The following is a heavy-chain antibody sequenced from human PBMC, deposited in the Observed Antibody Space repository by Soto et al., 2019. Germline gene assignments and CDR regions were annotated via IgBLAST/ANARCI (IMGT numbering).Heavy chain of an antibody. CDR1: GGTFSSYA. J-gene: IGHJ5*02. CDR2: IIPIFGTA. D-gene: IGHD2-2*01. CDR3: ARGDCSSTSCLWSWFDP. V-gene: IGHV1-69*06. Sequence: SVKVSCKASGGTFSSYAISWVRQAPGQGLEWMGGIIPIFGTANYAQKFQGRVTITADKSTSTAYMELSSLRSEDTAVYYCARGDCSSTSCLWSWFDPWGQGTLVTVS.